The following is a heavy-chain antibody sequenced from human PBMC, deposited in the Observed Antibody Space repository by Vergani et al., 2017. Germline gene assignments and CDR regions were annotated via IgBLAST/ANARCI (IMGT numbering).Heavy chain of an antibody. V-gene: IGHV3-9*01. CDR3: AKDSRAVAGPFDY. Sequence: EVQLVESGGGLVQPGRSLRLSCAASGFTFDDYAMHWVRQAPGKGLEWVSGISWNSGSIGYADSVKGRFTISRDNAKNSPYLQMNSLRAEDTALYYCAKDSRAVAGPFDYWGQGTLVTVSS. J-gene: IGHJ4*02. CDR1: GFTFDDYA. CDR2: ISWNSGSI. D-gene: IGHD6-19*01.